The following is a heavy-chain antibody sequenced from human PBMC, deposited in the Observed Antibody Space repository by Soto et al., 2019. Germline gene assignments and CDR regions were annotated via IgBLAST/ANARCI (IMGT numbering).Heavy chain of an antibody. CDR2: IIPIFGTR. J-gene: IGHJ5*02. D-gene: IGHD2-15*01. Sequence: SVKVSCKASERTFSSYAITWVRHAPGQGLEWMGGIIPIFGTRNDAQKFQGRVTITADESTSAAYMEMSSLRSEDTDVYYCANSGYRSGPFDPWAQGTLVTVYS. CDR1: ERTFSSYA. CDR3: ANSGYRSGPFDP. V-gene: IGHV1-69*13.